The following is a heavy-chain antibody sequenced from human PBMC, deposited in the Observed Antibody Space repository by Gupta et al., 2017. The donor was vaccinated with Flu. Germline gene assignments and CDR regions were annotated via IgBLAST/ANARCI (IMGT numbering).Heavy chain of an antibody. CDR3: ARGGGDMWYYFDN. CDR2: ISGRGTYT. CDR1: YA. D-gene: IGHD2-15*01. V-gene: IGHV3-21*06. J-gene: IGHJ4*02. Sequence: YAMNWVRQTPGKGLEWIASISGRGTYTYYVDSVKGRFTLSRDDDNNSVHLQMNSLRPEDTAVYFCARGGGDMWYYFDNWGLGTLVSVSS.